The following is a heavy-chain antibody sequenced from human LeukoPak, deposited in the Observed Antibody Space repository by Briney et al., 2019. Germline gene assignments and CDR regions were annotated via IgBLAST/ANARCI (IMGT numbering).Heavy chain of an antibody. CDR2: IYYSGGT. CDR1: GGSISSYY. Sequence: SETLSLTCTVSGGSISSYYWSWIRQPAGKGLEWIGYIYYSGGTYYNPSLKSRVTISVDTSKNQFSLKLSSVTAADTAVYYCAREGYCGGDCYPNDAFDIWGQGTMVTVSS. D-gene: IGHD2-21*02. CDR3: AREGYCGGDCYPNDAFDI. V-gene: IGHV4-59*06. J-gene: IGHJ3*02.